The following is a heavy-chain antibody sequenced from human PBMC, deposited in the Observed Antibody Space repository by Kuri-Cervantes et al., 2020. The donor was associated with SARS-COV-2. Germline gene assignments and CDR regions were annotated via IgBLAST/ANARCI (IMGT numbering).Heavy chain of an antibody. CDR2: ISYDGSNK. Sequence: GESLKISCVASGFTFSSYAMHWVRQAPGKGLEWVTVISYDGSNKYYADSVKGRFTISRDNSKNTLYLQMNSLRAEDTAVYYCARCIAAAGTYYYYGMDVWGQGTTVTVSS. V-gene: IGHV3-30-3*01. J-gene: IGHJ6*02. CDR3: ARCIAAAGTYYYYGMDV. CDR1: GFTFSSYA. D-gene: IGHD6-13*01.